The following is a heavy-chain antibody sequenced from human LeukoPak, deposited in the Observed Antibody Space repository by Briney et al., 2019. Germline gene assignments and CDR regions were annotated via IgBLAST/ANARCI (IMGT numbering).Heavy chain of an antibody. CDR3: ARDLLSLPHKYFDS. Sequence: TGGSLRLSCAASGFSFSNYGMHWVRQAPGKGLEWVAYIQYDGSQKYYGDSVKGRFTISRDNSKNTVHLQMNSLRDEDTALYYCARDLLSLPHKYFDSWSQGTLVTVSS. V-gene: IGHV3-30*02. CDR1: GFSFSNYG. CDR2: IQYDGSQK. D-gene: IGHD3-16*01. J-gene: IGHJ4*02.